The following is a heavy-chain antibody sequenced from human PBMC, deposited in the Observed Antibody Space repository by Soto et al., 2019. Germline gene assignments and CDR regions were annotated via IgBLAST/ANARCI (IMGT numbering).Heavy chain of an antibody. Sequence: PSETLSLPCAVYGGSFSVYYWTWIRHRPGKGLEWIGEINDSGGTDYNPSLKSRVTISLDTSKNQLSLKLSSVTAADTAVYYCARGRKGFSSSCYVDWGQGTMVTVSS. CDR1: GGSFSVYY. V-gene: IGHV4-34*01. CDR2: INDSGGT. J-gene: IGHJ4*02. CDR3: ARGRKGFSSSCYVD. D-gene: IGHD6-13*01.